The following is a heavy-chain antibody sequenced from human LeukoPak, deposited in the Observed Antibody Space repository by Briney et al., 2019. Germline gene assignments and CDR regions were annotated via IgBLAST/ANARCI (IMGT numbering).Heavy chain of an antibody. D-gene: IGHD6-6*01. J-gene: IGHJ6*02. Sequence: TSETLSLTCTVSGGSISSYYWSWIRQPPGKGLEWIGYIYYSGSTNYNPSLKSRATISVDTSKNQFSLKLSSVTAEDTAVYYCARASTPGYYYGMDVWGQGTTVTVSS. V-gene: IGHV4-59*01. CDR3: ARASTPGYYYGMDV. CDR2: IYYSGST. CDR1: GGSISSYY.